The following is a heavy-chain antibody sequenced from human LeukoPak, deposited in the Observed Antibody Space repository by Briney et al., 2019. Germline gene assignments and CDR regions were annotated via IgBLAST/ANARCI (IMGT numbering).Heavy chain of an antibody. V-gene: IGHV3-33*01. CDR2: IWYDGSNK. CDR3: ARDWVAYCGGDCYHEFDY. Sequence: GGSLRLSCAVSGFTFSSYGMHWVRQAPGKGLEWVAVIWYDGSNKYYADSVKGRFTISRDNSKNTLYLQMNSLRAEDTAVYYCARDWVAYCGGDCYHEFDYWGQGTLVTVSS. J-gene: IGHJ4*02. D-gene: IGHD2-21*02. CDR1: GFTFSSYG.